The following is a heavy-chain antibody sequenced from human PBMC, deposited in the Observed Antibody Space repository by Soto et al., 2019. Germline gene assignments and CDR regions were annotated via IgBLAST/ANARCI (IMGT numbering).Heavy chain of an antibody. CDR2: ISYDGSNK. D-gene: IGHD1-26*01. CDR1: GFTFSSYA. Sequence: PVGSLRLSCAASGFTFSSYAMHWVRQAPGKGLEWVAVISYDGSNKYYADSVKGRFTISRDNSKNTLYLQMNSLRAEDTAVYYCLAEGSYDAFDIWGQGTMVTVSS. V-gene: IGHV3-30-3*01. J-gene: IGHJ3*02. CDR3: LAEGSYDAFDI.